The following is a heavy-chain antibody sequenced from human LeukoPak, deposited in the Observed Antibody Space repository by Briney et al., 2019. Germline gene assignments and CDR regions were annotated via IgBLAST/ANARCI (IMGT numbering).Heavy chain of an antibody. V-gene: IGHV3-30*18. J-gene: IGHJ4*02. D-gene: IGHD3-3*01. CDR2: ISYDGSNK. CDR3: AKDFAIFGVAYYFDY. CDR1: GFTFDEYA. Sequence: GGSLRLSCVASGFTFDEYAMHWVRQAPGKGLEWVAVISYDGSNKYYADSVKGRFTISRDNSKNTLYLQMNSLRAEDTAVYYCAKDFAIFGVAYYFDYWGQGTLVTVSS.